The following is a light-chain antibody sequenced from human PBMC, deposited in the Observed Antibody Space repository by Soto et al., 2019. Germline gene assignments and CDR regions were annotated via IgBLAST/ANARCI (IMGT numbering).Light chain of an antibody. CDR1: SSDVGGYNY. CDR2: DVS. V-gene: IGLV2-14*01. CDR3: SSYTGSSTLYV. J-gene: IGLJ1*01. Sequence: QSVLTQPASVSGSPGQSITISCTGTSSDVGGYNYVSWYQQHPGKAPKRMIYDVSNRPSGVSNRFSGSKSGNTAFLTISGLQAEDEADYYCSSYTGSSTLYVFGTGTKVTVL.